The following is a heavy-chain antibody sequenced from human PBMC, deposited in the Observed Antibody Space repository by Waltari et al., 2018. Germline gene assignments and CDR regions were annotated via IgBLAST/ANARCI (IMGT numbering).Heavy chain of an antibody. CDR2: VNVDGSAA. Sequence: EGQLAESGGGLVQPGGSLRLSCPASGFTLSSHWMHWVRQAPGKGLVWVSRVNVDGSAATYAASVRGRFTISRDNAKNTLYLQMNSLKVEDTAVYYCARESEFCSSSACNDGFDVWGQGTMVIVSS. J-gene: IGHJ3*01. D-gene: IGHD2-2*01. CDR3: ARESEFCSSSACNDGFDV. CDR1: GFTLSSHW. V-gene: IGHV3-74*01.